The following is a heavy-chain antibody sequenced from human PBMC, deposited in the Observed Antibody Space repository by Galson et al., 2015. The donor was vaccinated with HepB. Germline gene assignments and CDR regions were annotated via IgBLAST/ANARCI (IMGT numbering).Heavy chain of an antibody. CDR2: ISSSSSTI. J-gene: IGHJ4*02. Sequence: SLRLSCAASGFTFSSYSMNWVRQAPGKGPEWVSYISSSSSTIYYADSVKGRFTISRDNAKNSLYLQMNSLRAEDTAVYYCAREGVGSSSWYWFVGFDYWGQGTLVTVSS. V-gene: IGHV3-48*01. D-gene: IGHD6-13*01. CDR1: GFTFSSYS. CDR3: AREGVGSSSWYWFVGFDY.